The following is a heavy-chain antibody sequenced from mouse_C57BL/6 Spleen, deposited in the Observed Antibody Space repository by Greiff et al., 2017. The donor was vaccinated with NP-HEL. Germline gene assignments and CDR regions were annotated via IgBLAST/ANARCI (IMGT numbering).Heavy chain of an antibody. CDR1: GYTFTGYW. V-gene: IGHV1-9*01. J-gene: IGHJ4*01. CDR2: ILPGSGST. CDR3: ARVGYYYSNPYYAMDY. Sequence: QVQLQQSGAELMKPGASVKLSCKATGYTFTGYWIEWVKQRPGHGLEWIGEILPGSGSTNYNEKFKGKATFTADTSSNTAYMQLSSLTTEDSAIYYCARVGYYYSNPYYAMDYWGQGTSVTVSS. D-gene: IGHD2-5*01.